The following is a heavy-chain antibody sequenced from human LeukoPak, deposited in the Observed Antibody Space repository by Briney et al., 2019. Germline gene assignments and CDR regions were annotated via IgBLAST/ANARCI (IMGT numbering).Heavy chain of an antibody. D-gene: IGHD1-26*01. CDR2: ISYDGSNK. Sequence: PGGSLRLSCAASGFTFSSYGMHWVRQAPGKGLEWVAVISYDGSNKYYADSVKGRFTISRDNSKNTLYLQMNSLRAEDTAVYYCARGGSYLTVWSQGTLVTVSS. V-gene: IGHV3-30*03. CDR3: ARGGSYLTV. CDR1: GFTFSSYG. J-gene: IGHJ4*02.